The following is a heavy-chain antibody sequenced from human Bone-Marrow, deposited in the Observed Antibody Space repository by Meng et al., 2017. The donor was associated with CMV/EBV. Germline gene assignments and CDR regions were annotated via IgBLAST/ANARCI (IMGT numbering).Heavy chain of an antibody. Sequence: SETLSLTCTVSGGSISSYYWSWIRQPPGKRLEWIGYIYYTGITNYNSSLKGRVTISVDTSKNQFSLKLTSVTAADTAVYYCTRSPRSSSSPFDYWGQGTLVTAPQ. CDR3: TRSPRSSSSPFDY. J-gene: IGHJ4*02. CDR1: GGSISSYY. CDR2: IYYTGIT. V-gene: IGHV4-59*01. D-gene: IGHD6-6*01.